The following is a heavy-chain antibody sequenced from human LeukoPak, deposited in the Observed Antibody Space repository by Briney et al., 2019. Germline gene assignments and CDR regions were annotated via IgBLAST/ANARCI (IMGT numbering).Heavy chain of an antibody. CDR2: ISSSGTY. CDR3: ARNRSRFDY. Sequence: GGSLRLSCAASGFTVSSYEMNWVRQAPGKGLEWVSSISSSGTYYAESVRGRFTISRDNAKNSLYLQINSLRAEDTALYYCARNRSRFDYWGQGTLVTVSS. J-gene: IGHJ4*02. CDR1: GFTVSSYE. V-gene: IGHV3-21*01.